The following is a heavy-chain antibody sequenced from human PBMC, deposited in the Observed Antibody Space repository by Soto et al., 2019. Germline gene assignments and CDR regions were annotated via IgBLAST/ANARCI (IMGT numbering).Heavy chain of an antibody. Sequence: SETLSLTCTVSGASIRSTDYYWSWIRQAPGKGLEWIGCVYYTGSTYYNPSLMSRLTISVDTSKNQFSLKLTSVTAAETAVYYCVRTAREGAVAPHWFDRWGQGTQVTVSS. V-gene: IGHV4-30-4*01. D-gene: IGHD2-21*02. CDR2: VYYTGST. CDR1: GASIRSTDYY. J-gene: IGHJ5*02. CDR3: VRTAREGAVAPHWFDR.